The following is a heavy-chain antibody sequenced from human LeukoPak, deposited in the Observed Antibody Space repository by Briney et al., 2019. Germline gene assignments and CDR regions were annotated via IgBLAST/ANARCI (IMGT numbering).Heavy chain of an antibody. CDR3: ARGCYYDSSGYYCGGLTSRYYYGMDV. CDR2: IYYGGNT. CDR1: GGSFNSDDYY. D-gene: IGHD3-22*01. Sequence: SGTLSLTCGVSGGSFNSDDYYWNWIRQPPGRGLEWIGYIYYGGNTNYNPSLRSRVTISMDTSKNQFSLKVNSVTAADTAVYYCARGCYYDSSGYYCGGLTSRYYYGMDVWGQGTTVTVSS. J-gene: IGHJ6*02. V-gene: IGHV4-61*08.